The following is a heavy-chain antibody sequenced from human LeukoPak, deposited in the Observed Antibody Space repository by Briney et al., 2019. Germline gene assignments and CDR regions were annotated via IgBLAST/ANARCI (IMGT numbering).Heavy chain of an antibody. Sequence: GGSLRLSCAASGFSVSNNYMSGVRQAPGKGLEWVSVIYSGGSTFYADSVKGRFTISRDNSKNTLYLQMNSLRAEDTAVYYCASDRYSPEYFQHWGQGTLVTVSS. V-gene: IGHV3-66*01. D-gene: IGHD2-15*01. J-gene: IGHJ1*01. CDR1: GFSVSNNY. CDR2: IYSGGST. CDR3: ASDRYSPEYFQH.